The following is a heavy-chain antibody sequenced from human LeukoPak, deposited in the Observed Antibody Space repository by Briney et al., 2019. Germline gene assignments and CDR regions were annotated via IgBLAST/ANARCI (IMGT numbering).Heavy chain of an antibody. CDR1: GGSISSYY. Sequence: SETLSLTCTVSGGSISSYYWSWIRQPPGKGLAWIGYIYYSGSTNYNPSLKSRVTISVDTSKNQFSLKLSCVTAADTAVYYCATPMSPCYFDYWLQGTLVTVPS. CDR2: IYYSGST. CDR3: ATPMSPCYFDY. D-gene: IGHD3-22*01. V-gene: IGHV4-59*01. J-gene: IGHJ4*02.